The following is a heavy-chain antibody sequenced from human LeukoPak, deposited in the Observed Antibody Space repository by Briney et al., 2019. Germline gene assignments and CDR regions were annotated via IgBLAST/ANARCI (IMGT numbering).Heavy chain of an antibody. CDR2: ISSSSSYI. V-gene: IGHV3-21*01. D-gene: IGHD3-10*01. J-gene: IGHJ4*02. Sequence: PGGSLRPSCAASGFTFSSYSMNWVRQAPGKGLEWVSSISSSSSYIYYADSVKGRFTISRDNAKNSLYLQMNSLRAEDTAVYYCARVYYGSGSFDYWGQGTLVTVSS. CDR1: GFTFSSYS. CDR3: ARVYYGSGSFDY.